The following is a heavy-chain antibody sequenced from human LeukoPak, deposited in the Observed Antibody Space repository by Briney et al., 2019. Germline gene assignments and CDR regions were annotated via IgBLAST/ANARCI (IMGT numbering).Heavy chain of an antibody. Sequence: SETLSLTCTVSGYSISSGYYWGWIRQPPGKGLEWIGLIYHSGSTYYNPSLKSRVTISVDTPKSQFSLKLSSVTAADTAVYYCARLDYDILTGYYNVEWFDPWGQGTLVTVSS. J-gene: IGHJ5*02. CDR3: ARLDYDILTGYYNVEWFDP. CDR2: IYHSGST. CDR1: GYSISSGYY. D-gene: IGHD3-9*01. V-gene: IGHV4-38-2*02.